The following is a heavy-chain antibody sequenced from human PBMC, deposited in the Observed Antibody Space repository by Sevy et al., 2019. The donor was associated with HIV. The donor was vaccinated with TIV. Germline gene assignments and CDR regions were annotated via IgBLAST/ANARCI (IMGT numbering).Heavy chain of an antibody. Sequence: GESLKISCKASGYTFTGYYMHWVRQAPGQGLEWMGWINPNSGGTNYAQKFQGRVTMTRDTSISTAYMELGRLRSDDTAVYYCARDRGNYFLQTYGMDVWGQGTTVTVSS. CDR1: GYTFTGYY. CDR3: ARDRGNYFLQTYGMDV. D-gene: IGHD3-22*01. J-gene: IGHJ6*02. V-gene: IGHV1-2*02. CDR2: INPNSGGT.